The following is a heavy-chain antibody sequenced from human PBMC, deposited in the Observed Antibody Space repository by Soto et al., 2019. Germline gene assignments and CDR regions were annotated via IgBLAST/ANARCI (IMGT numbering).Heavy chain of an antibody. CDR2: IYYSGST. Sequence: SETLSLTCTVSGGSISSGGYYWSWIRQHPGKGLEWIGYIYYSGSTYYNPSLKSRVTISVDTSKNQFSLKLSSVTAADTAVYYCAIHGDYAYWFDPWGQGTLVTVSS. CDR3: AIHGDYAYWFDP. J-gene: IGHJ5*02. D-gene: IGHD4-17*01. CDR1: GGSISSGGYY. V-gene: IGHV4-31*03.